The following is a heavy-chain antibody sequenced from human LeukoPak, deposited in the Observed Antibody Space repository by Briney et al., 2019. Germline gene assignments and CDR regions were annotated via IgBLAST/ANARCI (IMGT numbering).Heavy chain of an antibody. CDR2: ISAYNGNT. Sequence: GASVKVSCKASGYTFTSYGISWVRQAPGQGLEWMGWISAYNGNTNYAQKLQGRLTLTGDTSTSTVYMELSSLRSEDTAVYYCARVRDGYNDAYDIWGQGTMVTVTS. J-gene: IGHJ3*02. CDR3: ARVRDGYNDAYDI. D-gene: IGHD5-24*01. CDR1: GYTFTSYG. V-gene: IGHV1-18*01.